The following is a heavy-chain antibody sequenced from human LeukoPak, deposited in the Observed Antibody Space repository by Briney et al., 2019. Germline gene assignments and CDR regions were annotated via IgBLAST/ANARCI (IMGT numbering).Heavy chain of an antibody. CDR1: GFTFSSYA. D-gene: IGHD6-19*01. Sequence: GGSLRLSCAASGFTFSSYAMSWVRQAPGRGLEWVSAISGSGGGTYYADSVKGRFTISRDNSKNTLYLQMNSLRAEDTAVYYCAKVRIAVAAIPADAFDIWGQGTMVTVSS. CDR2: ISGSGGGT. CDR3: AKVRIAVAAIPADAFDI. V-gene: IGHV3-23*01. J-gene: IGHJ3*02.